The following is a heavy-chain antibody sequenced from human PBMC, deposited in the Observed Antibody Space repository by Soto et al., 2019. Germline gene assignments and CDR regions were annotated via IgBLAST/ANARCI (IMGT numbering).Heavy chain of an antibody. V-gene: IGHV3-23*01. CDR3: ASWDGVGRAGDAFDI. Sequence: EVQLLESGGGLVQPGGSLRLSCAASGFTFSSYAMSWVRQAPGKGLEWVSAISGSGGSTYYADSVKGRFTISRDNSKNTLNLQMNSLRAEDTAVYYCASWDGVGRAGDAFDIWGQGTMVTVSS. CDR1: GFTFSSYA. J-gene: IGHJ3*02. CDR2: ISGSGGST. D-gene: IGHD2-8*01.